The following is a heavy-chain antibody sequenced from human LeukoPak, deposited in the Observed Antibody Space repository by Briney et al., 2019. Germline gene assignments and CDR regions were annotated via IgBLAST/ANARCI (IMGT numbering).Heavy chain of an antibody. CDR3: AKDQGSSSWDPSDY. CDR1: GFTFSSYA. V-gene: IGHV3-23*01. J-gene: IGHJ4*02. Sequence: GGSLRLSCAASGFTFSSYAMSWVRQAPGKGLEWVSAISGSGGSTYYADSVKGRFIISRDNSKNTLYLQMNSLRAEDTAVYYCAKDQGSSSWDPSDYWGQGTLVTVSS. CDR2: ISGSGGST. D-gene: IGHD6-13*01.